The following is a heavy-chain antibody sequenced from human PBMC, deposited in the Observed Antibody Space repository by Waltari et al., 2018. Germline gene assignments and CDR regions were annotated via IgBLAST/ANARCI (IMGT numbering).Heavy chain of an antibody. J-gene: IGHJ4*02. CDR3: ARDGLGLFDC. V-gene: IGHV3-74*01. D-gene: IGHD1-26*01. Sequence: EVQLVESGGGLVQPGGSLHLPCAYSGFTFISYWMWWVRQAPGNGLVLVSRINTDGSTTNYADSVKGRITISRDNAKNTLYLQMDSLRAEDTAVYYCARDGLGLFDCWGQGTLVTVSS. CDR1: GFTFISYW. CDR2: INTDGSTT.